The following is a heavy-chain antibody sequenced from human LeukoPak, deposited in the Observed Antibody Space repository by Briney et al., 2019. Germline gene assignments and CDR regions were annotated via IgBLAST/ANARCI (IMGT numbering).Heavy chain of an antibody. J-gene: IGHJ4*02. CDR3: AKVTTYYYDSSGYYEDY. CDR2: ISGSGGST. D-gene: IGHD3-22*01. CDR1: GFTFSSYW. Sequence: GGSLRLSCAASGFTFSSYWMNWARQAPGKGLEWASAISGSGGSTYYADSVKGRFTISRDNSKNTLYLQMNSLRAEDTAVYYCAKVTTYYYDSSGYYEDYWGQGTLVTVSS. V-gene: IGHV3-23*01.